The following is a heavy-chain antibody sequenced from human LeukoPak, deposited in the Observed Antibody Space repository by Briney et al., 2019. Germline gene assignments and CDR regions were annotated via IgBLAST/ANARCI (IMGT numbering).Heavy chain of an antibody. CDR3: ARYRTPGYGGNPRDAFDI. CDR1: GYSFTSYW. D-gene: IGHD4-23*01. CDR2: ICPGDSDT. J-gene: IGHJ3*02. Sequence: GESLKSSFKGSGYSFTSYWIGWGRQMAGKGVGWMGMICPGDSDTRYSPSFQGQVTISADKSISTAYLQWSSLKASGTAMYYCARYRTPGYGGNPRDAFDIWGQGTMVTVSS. V-gene: IGHV5-51*01.